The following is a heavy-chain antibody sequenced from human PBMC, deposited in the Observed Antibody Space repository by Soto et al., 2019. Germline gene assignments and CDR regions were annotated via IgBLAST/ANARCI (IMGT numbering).Heavy chain of an antibody. J-gene: IGHJ6*01. Sequence: NPSETLSLTCTVSGGSISSYYWSWIRQPPGKGLEWIGYIYYSGSTNYNPSLKSRVTISVDTSKNQFSLKLSSVTAADTAVYYCARGGIAAVTNYYYYYGMDVWGQGTTVKVSS. CDR1: GGSISSYY. CDR3: ARGGIAAVTNYYYYYGMDV. D-gene: IGHD6-13*01. V-gene: IGHV4-59*01. CDR2: IYYSGST.